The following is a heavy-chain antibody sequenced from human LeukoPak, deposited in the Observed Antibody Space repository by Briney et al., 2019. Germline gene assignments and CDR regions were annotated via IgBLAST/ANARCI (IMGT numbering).Heavy chain of an antibody. Sequence: PSETLSLTCTVSGGSISSSSYYWGWIRQPPGKGLEWIGSIYYSGSTYYNPSLKSRVTISVDTSKNQFSLKLSSVTAADTAVYYCARAGYCSGGSCRKAWNWFDPWGQGTLVTVSS. CDR2: IYYSGST. J-gene: IGHJ5*02. D-gene: IGHD2-15*01. CDR1: GGSISSSSYY. V-gene: IGHV4-39*01. CDR3: ARAGYCSGGSCRKAWNWFDP.